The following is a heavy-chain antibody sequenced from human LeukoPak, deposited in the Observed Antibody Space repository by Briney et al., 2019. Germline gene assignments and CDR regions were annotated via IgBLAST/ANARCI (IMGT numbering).Heavy chain of an antibody. Sequence: GGSLRLSCVASGFTFNTYTMIWVRQTPRKGLECVSSIISSGDSMYYADSVKGRFTISRDNSKNTLYLQMNSLRAEDTAVYYCAKEIEGIAVAGSYLDYWGQGTLVTVSS. CDR1: GFTFNTYT. V-gene: IGHV3-23*01. D-gene: IGHD6-19*01. CDR2: IISSGDSM. CDR3: AKEIEGIAVAGSYLDY. J-gene: IGHJ4*02.